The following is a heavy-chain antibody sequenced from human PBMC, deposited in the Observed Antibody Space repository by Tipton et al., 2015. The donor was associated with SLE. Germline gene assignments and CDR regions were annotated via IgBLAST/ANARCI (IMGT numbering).Heavy chain of an antibody. D-gene: IGHD1-20*01. CDR2: IYPGDSDT. CDR3: ARRLNNWDPFYY. CDR1: RNSFTTYW. J-gene: IGHJ4*02. V-gene: IGHV5-51*03. Sequence: QLVQSGAEVKKPGESLKISCKGSRNSFTTYWIGWVRQMPGKGLERMGSIYPGDSDTRYSPSFQGQVTISADKSISTAYLQWSSLKASDSAMYHCARRLNNWDPFYYWGQGTLVTVSS.